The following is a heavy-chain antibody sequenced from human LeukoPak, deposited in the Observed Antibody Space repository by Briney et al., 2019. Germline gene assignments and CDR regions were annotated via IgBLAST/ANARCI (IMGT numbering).Heavy chain of an antibody. D-gene: IGHD6-13*01. CDR1: GGSFSGYY. CDR2: INHSGST. V-gene: IGHV4-34*01. Sequence: SETLSLTCAVYGGSFSGYYWSWIRQPPGKGLEWIGEINHSGSTNYNPSLKSRVTISIHTSKNQFSLKLSSVTAADTALYYCARGPGTWYYYWGQGTLVTVSS. CDR3: ARGPGTWYYY. J-gene: IGHJ4*02.